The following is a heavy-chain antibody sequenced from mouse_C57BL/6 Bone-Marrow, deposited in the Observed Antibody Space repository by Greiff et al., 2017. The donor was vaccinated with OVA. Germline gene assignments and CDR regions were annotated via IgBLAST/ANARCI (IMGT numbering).Heavy chain of an antibody. J-gene: IGHJ3*01. D-gene: IGHD2-4*01. V-gene: IGHV1-61*01. Sequence: VQLQQPGAELVRPGSPVKLSCKASGYTFTSYWMDWVKQRPGQGLEWIGNIYPSDSETQYNQKFKDKATLTVYKSSSTAYMQLSSLTSEDSAVYYCARQKLREFAYWGQGTLVTVSA. CDR3: ARQKLREFAY. CDR1: GYTFTSYW. CDR2: IYPSDSET.